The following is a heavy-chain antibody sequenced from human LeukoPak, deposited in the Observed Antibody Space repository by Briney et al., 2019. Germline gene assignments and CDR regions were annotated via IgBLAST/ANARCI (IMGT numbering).Heavy chain of an antibody. CDR3: ATVPQGGGSFELSDY. V-gene: IGHV1-24*01. Sequence: ASVKVSCKVSGYTLTELSMHWVRQAPGKGLEWMGGFDPEDGETIYAQKFQGRVTMTEDTSIDTAYMELSSLRSEDTAVYYCATVPQGGGSFELSDYWGQGTLVTVSS. CDR1: GYTLTELS. CDR2: FDPEDGET. D-gene: IGHD1-26*01. J-gene: IGHJ4*02.